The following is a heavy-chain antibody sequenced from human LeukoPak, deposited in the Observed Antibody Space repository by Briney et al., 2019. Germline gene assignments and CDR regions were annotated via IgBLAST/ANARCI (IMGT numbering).Heavy chain of an antibody. CDR2: IPHDGGNK. D-gene: IGHD6-19*01. Sequence: GGSLRLSCAASGFTLSSYHMHWVRQAPGRGLEWVALIPHDGGNKQYADSVQDRFTISRDNSKNTVYLQMNSLRDEDAAVYYCAREGYSSGRAAAFDYWGQGTLVTVSS. V-gene: IGHV3-30*04. CDR1: GFTLSSYH. J-gene: IGHJ4*02. CDR3: AREGYSSGRAAAFDY.